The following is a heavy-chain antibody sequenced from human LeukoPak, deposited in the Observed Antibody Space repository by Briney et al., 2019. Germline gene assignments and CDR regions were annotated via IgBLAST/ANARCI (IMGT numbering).Heavy chain of an antibody. Sequence: PGGSLRLSCATSGFTFSSHAMSWVRQAPGKGLEWVSTISAGGGSTYYADSVKGRLTISRANSKNTLYLQMNSLRAEDTAVYYCAKGPYSSAAAGRYFDYWGQGTLVTVSS. D-gene: IGHD6-13*01. J-gene: IGHJ4*02. CDR2: ISAGGGST. CDR3: AKGPYSSAAAGRYFDY. CDR1: GFTFSSHA. V-gene: IGHV3-23*01.